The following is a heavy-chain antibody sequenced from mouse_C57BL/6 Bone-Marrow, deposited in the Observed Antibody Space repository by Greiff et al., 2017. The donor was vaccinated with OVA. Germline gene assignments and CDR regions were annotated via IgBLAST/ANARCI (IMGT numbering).Heavy chain of an antibody. Sequence: QVQLKQSGAELVKPGASVKLSCKASGYTFTSYWMHWVKQRPGQGLEWIGMIHPNSGSTNYNEKFKSKATLTVDKSSSTAYMQLSSLTSEDSAVYYCARREGRGSYFDYWGQGTTLTVSS. D-gene: IGHD3-3*01. CDR3: ARREGRGSYFDY. CDR2: IHPNSGST. CDR1: GYTFTSYW. J-gene: IGHJ2*01. V-gene: IGHV1-64*01.